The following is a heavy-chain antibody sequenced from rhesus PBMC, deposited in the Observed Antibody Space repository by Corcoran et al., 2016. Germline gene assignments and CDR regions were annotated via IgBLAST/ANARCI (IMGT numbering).Heavy chain of an antibody. CDR2: IAGSGGST. CDR1: GGSISSNY. Sequence: QVQLQESGPGLVKPSETLSLTCAVSGGSISSNYWSWIRQRPGKGLEWIGRIAGSGGSTDYNPSLKSRVTISTDTSKNQFSLKLSSVTAADTAVYYGAREEYLDWLLHYYFDYWGQGVLVTVSS. D-gene: IGHD3-3*01. CDR3: AREEYLDWLLHYYFDY. V-gene: IGHV4-160*01. J-gene: IGHJ4*01.